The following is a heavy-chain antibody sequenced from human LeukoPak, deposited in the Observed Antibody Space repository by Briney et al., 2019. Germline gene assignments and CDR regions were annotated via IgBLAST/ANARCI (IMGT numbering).Heavy chain of an antibody. CDR3: ARGIARSWYYYYYYMDV. D-gene: IGHD1-26*01. CDR1: GGSISSGSYY. J-gene: IGHJ6*03. V-gene: IGHV4-61*02. CDR2: IYTSGST. Sequence: SETLSLTCTVSGGSISSGSYYWSWIRQPAGKGLEWIGRIYTSGSTNYNPSLKSRVTISVDTSKNQFSLKLSSVTAADTAVYYCARGIARSWYYYYYYMDVWGKGTTVTVSS.